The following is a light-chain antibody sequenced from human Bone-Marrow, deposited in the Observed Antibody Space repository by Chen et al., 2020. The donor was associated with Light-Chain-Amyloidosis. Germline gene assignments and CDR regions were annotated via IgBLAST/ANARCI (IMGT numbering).Light chain of an antibody. Sequence: SYELTQPPSVSVSPGQTARITCSGDDLPTKYAYWYQQKPGQAPVLVIHRDTERPSGISERFSCSSSGTTATLTISGVQAEDEADYHCQSADSSGTYEVIFGGGTKLPVL. CDR2: RDT. CDR3: QSADSSGTYEVI. CDR1: DLPTKY. V-gene: IGLV3-25*03. J-gene: IGLJ2*01.